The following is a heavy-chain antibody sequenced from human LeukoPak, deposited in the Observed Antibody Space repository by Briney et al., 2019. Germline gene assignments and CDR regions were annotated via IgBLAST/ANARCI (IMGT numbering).Heavy chain of an antibody. D-gene: IGHD3-16*01. Sequence: PSGSLTLSCIASGFTFSNAWMNWVRQAPGKGLEWVGRIKSKSDGGTTDYAAPVKGKFTISSDNSKNTLYLQMNSLKSEDSAVYYCTTGGGVYDYVSLHWGQGTLVTVSS. CDR2: IKSKSDGGTT. V-gene: IGHV3-15*07. CDR1: GFTFSNAW. CDR3: TTGGGVYDYVSLH. J-gene: IGHJ1*01.